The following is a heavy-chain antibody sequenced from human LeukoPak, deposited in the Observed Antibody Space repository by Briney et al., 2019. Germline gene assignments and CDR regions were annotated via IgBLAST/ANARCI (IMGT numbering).Heavy chain of an antibody. CDR1: GFSFSTFA. CDR3: AKSLYGGCDY. D-gene: IGHD3-16*02. CDR2: VNGNGGST. Sequence: GGSLRLSCAASGFSFSTFAMSWVRQAPGKGLVWVSGVNGNGGSTSYEDSGKGRFTIFRDNSKNTVYLQMNSLRVEDTAVYYCAKSLYGGCDYWGQGTVVTVSS. J-gene: IGHJ4*02. V-gene: IGHV3-23*01.